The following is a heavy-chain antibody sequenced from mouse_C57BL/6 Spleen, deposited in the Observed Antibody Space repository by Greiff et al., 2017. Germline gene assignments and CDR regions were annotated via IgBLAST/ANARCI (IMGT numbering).Heavy chain of an antibody. D-gene: IGHD1-1*01. CDR2: IYPGDGDT. V-gene: IGHV1-80*01. J-gene: IGHJ4*01. CDR3: ANYYGSSYDIGYYAMDY. CDR1: GYAFRSYW. Sequence: QVQLKQSGAELVKPGASVQISCKASGYAFRSYWMNWVKQRPGKGLEWIGQIYPGDGDTNYNGKFKGKATLTADKSSSTAYMQLSSLTSEDSAVYFCANYYGSSYDIGYYAMDYWGQGTSVTVSS.